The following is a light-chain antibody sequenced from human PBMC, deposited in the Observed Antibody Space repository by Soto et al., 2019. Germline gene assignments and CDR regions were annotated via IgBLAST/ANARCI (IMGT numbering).Light chain of an antibody. CDR1: QSVLHSSNNKNY. J-gene: IGKJ5*01. Sequence: DFVMTQSPDSLVVSLGDRATINCKSSQSVLHSSNNKNYLAWYQQKPGQPPKLLIYWASTRESGVPDRFSGSGSETDFTLTISSLQAEDVAVYSCLQYYSTPGTFGQGTRLEIK. CDR2: WAS. V-gene: IGKV4-1*01. CDR3: LQYYSTPGT.